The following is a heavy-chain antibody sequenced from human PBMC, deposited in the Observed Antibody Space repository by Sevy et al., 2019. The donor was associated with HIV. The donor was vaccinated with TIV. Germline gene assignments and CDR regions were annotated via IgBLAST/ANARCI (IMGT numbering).Heavy chain of an antibody. Sequence: GGSLRLSXAASXXXFSSYAMSWVRQAPGKGLEWVSAISGSGGSTYYADSVKGRFTISRDNSKNTLYLQMNSLRAEDTAVYYCAKDAHXSSWYEXDXWGQGTLVTVSS. J-gene: IGHJ4*02. CDR2: ISGSGGST. D-gene: IGHD6-13*01. CDR3: AKDAHXSSWYEXDX. V-gene: IGHV3-23*01. CDR1: XXXFSSYA.